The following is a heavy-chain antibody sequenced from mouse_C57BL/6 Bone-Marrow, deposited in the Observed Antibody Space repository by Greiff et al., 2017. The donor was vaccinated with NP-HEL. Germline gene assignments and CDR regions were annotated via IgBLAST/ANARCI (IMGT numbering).Heavy chain of an antibody. Sequence: DVKLVESGGGLVKPGGSLKLSCAASGFTFSSYAMSWVRQTPEKRLEWVATISDGGSYTYYTDNVKGRITISRDNAKNNLYLQMSHLKSEDTAFYCCASYDYEGHYWGQGTTLTVSS. J-gene: IGHJ2*01. CDR1: GFTFSSYA. CDR3: ASYDYEGHY. V-gene: IGHV5-4*03. CDR2: ISDGGSYT. D-gene: IGHD2-4*01.